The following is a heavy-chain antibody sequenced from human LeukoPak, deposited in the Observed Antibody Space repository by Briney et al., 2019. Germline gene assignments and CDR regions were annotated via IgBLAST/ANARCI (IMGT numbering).Heavy chain of an antibody. J-gene: IGHJ4*02. CDR3: AREAAYSSSSDY. Sequence: PSETLSLTCAVYGGSFSGYYWSWIRQPPGKGLEWIGEINHSGSTNYNPSLKSRVTISVDTSKNQFSLKLSSVTAADTAVYYCAREAAYSSSSDYWGQGTLVTVSS. V-gene: IGHV4-34*01. CDR1: GGSFSGYY. D-gene: IGHD6-6*01. CDR2: INHSGST.